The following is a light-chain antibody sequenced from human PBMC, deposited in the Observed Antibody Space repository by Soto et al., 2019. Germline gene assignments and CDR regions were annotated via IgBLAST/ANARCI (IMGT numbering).Light chain of an antibody. CDR3: QQYNGYWT. J-gene: IGKJ1*01. Sequence: DILMTQSPSTLSASVGDRVTITCRASQSISDSLAWYQQKPGKAPKLLIYEASNLKSGVPSRFSGSGSGTEYTLTISSLQPDDFASYYCQQYNGYWTFGQGTKVEIK. CDR2: EAS. CDR1: QSISDS. V-gene: IGKV1-5*03.